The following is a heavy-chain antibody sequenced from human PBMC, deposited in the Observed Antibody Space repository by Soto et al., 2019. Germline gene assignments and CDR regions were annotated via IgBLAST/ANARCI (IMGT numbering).Heavy chain of an antibody. V-gene: IGHV4-31*03. D-gene: IGHD3-16*01. CDR2: IFYSGPT. CDR1: GDSITSGVHY. J-gene: IGHJ4*02. Sequence: QVQLQESGPGLVKPSQTLSLTCTVCGDSITSGVHYWSWIRQLPGKGLEWIGYIFYSGPTYYNPSLKSRVTISVDTSKNQFSLKLNSVTAADTAVYYCARDRVMLTFGGASEEWGIDSWGQGTLVTVSS. CDR3: ARDRVMLTFGGASEEWGIDS.